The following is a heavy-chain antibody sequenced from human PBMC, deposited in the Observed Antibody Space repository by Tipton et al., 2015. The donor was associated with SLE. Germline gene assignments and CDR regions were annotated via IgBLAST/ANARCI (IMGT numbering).Heavy chain of an antibody. CDR3: ARDQEQQLAFDY. J-gene: IGHJ4*02. D-gene: IGHD6-13*01. CDR2: T. V-gene: IGHV4-30-2*05. Sequence: TFYNPSLKSRVTISVDTSKNQFSLKLNSVTAADTAVYYCARDQEQQLAFDYWGQGTLVTVSS.